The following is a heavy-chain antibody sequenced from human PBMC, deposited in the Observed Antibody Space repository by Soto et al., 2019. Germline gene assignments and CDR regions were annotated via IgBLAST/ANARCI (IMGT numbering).Heavy chain of an antibody. CDR1: GFSLSNYF. CDR3: ARGDNYYGMDV. V-gene: IGHV3-30-3*01. Sequence: HVQLVESGGGVVQPGRSLRLSCAASGFSLSNYFMHWVRQAPGKGLEWVAIISYDGSNKHYADSVKGRFTISRDNSKSTLYVQMNSLRAEDTAVYRCARGDNYYGMDVWGQGTTVTVSS. CDR2: ISYDGSNK. J-gene: IGHJ6*02. D-gene: IGHD2-15*01.